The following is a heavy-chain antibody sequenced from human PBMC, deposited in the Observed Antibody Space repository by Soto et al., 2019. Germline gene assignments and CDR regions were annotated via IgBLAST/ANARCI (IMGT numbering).Heavy chain of an antibody. J-gene: IGHJ6*02. CDR3: AGDYGVYDWYGMDV. CDR1: GATFRSYA. V-gene: IGHV1-69*06. CDR2: ISPLFGST. Sequence: VQLVQSGAEVKKPGSSVKVSCRASGATFRSYAFTWVRQAPGQGLEWMGGISPLFGSTIYARQFQGRVTITADNSASTASMVLNSLSSEDTAVYYCAGDYGVYDWYGMDVWGQGTTVTVSS. D-gene: IGHD4-17*01.